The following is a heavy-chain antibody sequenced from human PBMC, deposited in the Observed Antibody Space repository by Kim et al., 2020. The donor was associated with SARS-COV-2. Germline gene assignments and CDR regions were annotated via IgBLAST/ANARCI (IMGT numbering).Heavy chain of an antibody. CDR1: GFVFSTFG. CDR3: AKFGKVGIHDFDH. Sequence: GGSLRLSCAASGFVFSTFGMNWVRQAPGKGLEWVSLISCNSNTISYADSVKGRFTISRDNSKNTLYLQMNGLKVEDTAVYYCAKFGKVGIHDFDHWGQGAMVTVSS. CDR2: ISCNSNTI. D-gene: IGHD3-16*01. J-gene: IGHJ4*02. V-gene: IGHV3-21*04.